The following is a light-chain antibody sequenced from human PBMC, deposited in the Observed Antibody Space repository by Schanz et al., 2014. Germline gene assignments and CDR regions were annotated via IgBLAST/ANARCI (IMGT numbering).Light chain of an antibody. Sequence: QSVLTQPASVSGSPGQSITISCTGTGSDVGGYNYVSWYQQHPGKAPKLMIYDVSNRPSGVPDRFSGSKSGNTASLTVSGLQAEDEADYYCSSYAGSNTLVFGGGTKLTVL. J-gene: IGLJ2*01. CDR2: DVS. V-gene: IGLV2-8*01. CDR3: SSYAGSNTLV. CDR1: GSDVGGYNY.